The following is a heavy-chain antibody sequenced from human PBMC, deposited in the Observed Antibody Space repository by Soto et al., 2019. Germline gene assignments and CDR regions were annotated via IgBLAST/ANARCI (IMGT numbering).Heavy chain of an antibody. V-gene: IGHV1-18*01. J-gene: IGHJ4*01. CDR3: TRGRYGAY. Sequence: QVHLVQSGAEVKKPGASVKVSCQGSGYAFTTYGITWVRQAPGQGLEWMGWISAQNGNTNYEQKLQGRVTVTRDTATSTAYMELRGLRYEGTAVYYCTRGRYGAYWRHGALVTVPS. CDR1: GYAFTTYG. CDR2: ISAQNGNT. D-gene: IGHD3-10*01.